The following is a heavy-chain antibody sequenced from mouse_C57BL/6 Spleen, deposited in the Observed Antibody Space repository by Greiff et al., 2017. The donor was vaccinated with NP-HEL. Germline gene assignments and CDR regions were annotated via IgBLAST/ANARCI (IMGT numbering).Heavy chain of an antibody. J-gene: IGHJ4*01. CDR3: ARHAYGNYEKGYAMDY. CDR1: GYTFTEYT. D-gene: IGHD2-10*02. V-gene: IGHV1-62-2*01. Sequence: QVQLKQSGAELVKPGASVKLSCKASGYTFTEYTIHWVKQRSGQGLEWIGWFYPGSGSIKYNEKFKDKATLTADKSSSPVYMELRRLTSEDSAVYFCARHAYGNYEKGYAMDYWGQGTSVTVSS. CDR2: FYPGSGSI.